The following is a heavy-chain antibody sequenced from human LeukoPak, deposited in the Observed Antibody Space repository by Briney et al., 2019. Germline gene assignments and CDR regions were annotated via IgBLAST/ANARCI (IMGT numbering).Heavy chain of an antibody. CDR3: ASWKRGYSYGYHY. Sequence: GGSLRLSCAASGFTFSSYSMNWVRQAPGKGLEWVSYISSSSSTIYYVDSVKGRFTISRDNAKNSLYLQMNSLRDEDTAVYYCASWKRGYSYGYHYWGQGTLVTVSS. J-gene: IGHJ4*02. CDR2: ISSSSSTI. CDR1: GFTFSSYS. D-gene: IGHD5-18*01. V-gene: IGHV3-48*02.